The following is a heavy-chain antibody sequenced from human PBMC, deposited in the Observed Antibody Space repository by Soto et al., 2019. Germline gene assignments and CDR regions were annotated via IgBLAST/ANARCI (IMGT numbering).Heavy chain of an antibody. CDR2: ISGSGGST. J-gene: IGHJ6*02. V-gene: IGHV3-23*01. D-gene: IGHD3-10*01. Sequence: PGGSLRLSCAASGFTFSSYAMGWVRQAPGKGLEWVSAISGSGGSTYYADSVKGRFTISRDNSKNTLYLQMNSLRAEDTAVYYCAKYKGKLLWFGELFHGMDVWGQGTTVTVSS. CDR1: GFTFSSYA. CDR3: AKYKGKLLWFGELFHGMDV.